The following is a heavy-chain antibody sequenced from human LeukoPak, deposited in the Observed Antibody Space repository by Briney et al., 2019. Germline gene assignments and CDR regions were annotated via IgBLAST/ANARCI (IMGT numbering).Heavy chain of an antibody. D-gene: IGHD3-3*01. V-gene: IGHV3-7*01. J-gene: IGHJ4*02. CDR2: IKQDGSEK. Sequence: GGSLRLSCAASGFTFSSYAMSWVRQAPGKGLEWVAKIKQDGSEKFYVDSVKGRFTISRDNAKNSLYLQMNSLRAEDTAVYYCARLLSNYDFWRYWGQGTLVTVSS. CDR3: ARLLSNYDFWRY. CDR1: GFTFSSYA.